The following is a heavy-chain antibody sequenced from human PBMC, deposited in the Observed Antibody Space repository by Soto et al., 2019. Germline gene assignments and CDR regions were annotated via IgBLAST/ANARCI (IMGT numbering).Heavy chain of an antibody. CDR1: GFTLNNYA. V-gene: IGHV3-23*01. CDR2: ISDSGGTT. Sequence: VGSVRLSCAASGFTLNNYAMTWVRQGPGKGLEWVSIISDSGGTTYYADSVKGRFTISRDNSNNMLYLQMSSLRAEDTALYYCTKEQSSIWYAPDGYDFWGQGTLVTVSS. D-gene: IGHD6-13*01. CDR3: TKEQSSIWYAPDGYDF. J-gene: IGHJ3*01.